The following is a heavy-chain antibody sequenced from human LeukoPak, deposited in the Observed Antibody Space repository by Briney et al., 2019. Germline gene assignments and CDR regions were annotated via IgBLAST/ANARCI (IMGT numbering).Heavy chain of an antibody. J-gene: IGHJ6*03. CDR3: ARGRGTPYITMIVVVINRYYMDV. Sequence: ASVKVSCKASGYTFTSYDINWVRQATGQGLEWMGWMNPNSGNTGYAQKFQGRVTMTRNTSISTAYMELSSLRSEDTAVYYCARGRGTPYITMIVVVINRYYMDVWGKGTTVTISS. D-gene: IGHD3-22*01. CDR1: GYTFTSYD. V-gene: IGHV1-8*01. CDR2: MNPNSGNT.